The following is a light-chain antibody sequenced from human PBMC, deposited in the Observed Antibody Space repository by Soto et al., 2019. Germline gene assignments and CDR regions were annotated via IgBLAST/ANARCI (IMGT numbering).Light chain of an antibody. V-gene: IGKV3D-11*01. J-gene: IGKJ2*01. CDR1: QAVNTS. CDR3: HQYNNSPWA. Sequence: EIVLTQSPATLSSFPGDRVTLSCRASQAVNTSLAWYQHKPGQAPRLLIYLASNRAAGVPARFSGSGSGTDFTVTISAVEPEEFAVYDGHQYNNSPWAFGQGTKLEI. CDR2: LAS.